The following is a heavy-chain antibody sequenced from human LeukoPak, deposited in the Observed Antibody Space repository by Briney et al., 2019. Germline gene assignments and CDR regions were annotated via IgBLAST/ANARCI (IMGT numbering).Heavy chain of an antibody. CDR3: ARGGDLTGYSSGWYLDYYYYMDV. D-gene: IGHD6-19*01. CDR2: IYHSGST. CDR1: GYSISSGYY. Sequence: SETLSLTCTVSGYSISSGYYWGWIRQPPGKGLEWIGSIYHSGSTYYNPSLKSRVTIPVDTSKNQFSLKLSSVTAADTAVYYCARGGDLTGYSSGWYLDYYYYMDVWGKGTTVTVSS. J-gene: IGHJ6*03. V-gene: IGHV4-38-2*02.